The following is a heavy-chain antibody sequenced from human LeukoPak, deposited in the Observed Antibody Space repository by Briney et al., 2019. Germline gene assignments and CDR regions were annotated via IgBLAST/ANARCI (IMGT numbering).Heavy chain of an antibody. J-gene: IGHJ4*01. CDR3: AREGYYGENYFYY. D-gene: IGHD3-10*01. Sequence: PGGSLRLSCAASGFTFSSYGMHWVRQAPGKGLEWVAVIWYDGSNKYYADSVKGRFTISRDNSKNTLYLQMNSLRAEDTAVYYCAREGYYGENYFYYRGQGTLVTVSS. CDR1: GFTFSSYG. V-gene: IGHV3-33*01. CDR2: IWYDGSNK.